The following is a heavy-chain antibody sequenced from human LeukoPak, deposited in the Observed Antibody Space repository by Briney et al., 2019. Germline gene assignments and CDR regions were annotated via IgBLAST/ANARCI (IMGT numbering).Heavy chain of an antibody. Sequence: GGSLRLSCAASGFTFSSYWMSWARQAPGKGLEWVANIKQDGSEKYYVDSVKGRFTISRDNAKNSLYLQMNSLRAEDTAVYYCARVALGYCSSTSCYFLDYWGQGTLVTVSS. D-gene: IGHD2-2*01. J-gene: IGHJ4*02. CDR3: ARVALGYCSSTSCYFLDY. CDR2: IKQDGSEK. CDR1: GFTFSSYW. V-gene: IGHV3-7*01.